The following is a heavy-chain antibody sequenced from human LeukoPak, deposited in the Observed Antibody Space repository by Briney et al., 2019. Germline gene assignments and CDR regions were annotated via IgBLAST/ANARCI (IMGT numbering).Heavy chain of an antibody. CDR3: ARDRRAHGY. CDR1: GFTFSSPW. V-gene: IGHV3-7*03. J-gene: IGHJ4*02. CDR2: IKEDGSEK. Sequence: GGSLRLSCEASGFTFSSPWMTWVRQAPGKGLEWVANIKEDGSEKYYVDSVKGRFTISRDNAKNSLYLQMNSLRAEDTAVYYCARDRRAHGYWGQGTLVTVSS.